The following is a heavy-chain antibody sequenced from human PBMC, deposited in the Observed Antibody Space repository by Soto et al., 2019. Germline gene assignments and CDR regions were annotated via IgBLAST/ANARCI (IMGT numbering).Heavy chain of an antibody. CDR1: GFTFSTYT. D-gene: IGHD3-9*01. J-gene: IGHJ4*02. CDR2: VGAFGKTT. V-gene: IGHV3-23*01. CDR3: AKDRHPDGIWTSGY. Sequence: GGSLRLSCAASGFTFSTYTMNWVRQAPGKGLEWVSGVGAFGKTTYYADSVKGRFTISRDNSKNMLFLQMSSLRAEDTAVYYCAKDRHPDGIWTSGYWGQGTLVTVSS.